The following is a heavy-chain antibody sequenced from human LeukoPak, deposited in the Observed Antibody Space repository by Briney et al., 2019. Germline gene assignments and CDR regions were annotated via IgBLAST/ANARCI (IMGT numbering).Heavy chain of an antibody. V-gene: IGHV3-21*05. Sequence: GGSLRLSCAASGFTFSNYGMHWVRQAPGKGLEWVSYISSSSSYTNYADSVKGRFTISRDNAKNSLYLQMNSLRAEDTAVYYCATGIQGFDYWGQGTLVTVSS. CDR2: ISSSSSYT. CDR1: GFTFSNYG. D-gene: IGHD5-18*01. CDR3: ATGIQGFDY. J-gene: IGHJ4*02.